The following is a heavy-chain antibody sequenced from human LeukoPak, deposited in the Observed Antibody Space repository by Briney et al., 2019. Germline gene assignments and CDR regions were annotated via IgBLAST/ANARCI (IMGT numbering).Heavy chain of an antibody. V-gene: IGHV4-4*07. CDR2: IYTSGST. CDR1: GGSISSYY. Sequence: SETLSLTCTVSGGSISSYYWSWIRQPAGKGLEWIGRIYTSGSTNYNPSLKSRVTMSVDTSKNQFSLKLSSVTAADTAVYYCASTHYDILTGYYWEVDAFDIWGQGTMVTVSS. D-gene: IGHD3-9*01. CDR3: ASTHYDILTGYYWEVDAFDI. J-gene: IGHJ3*02.